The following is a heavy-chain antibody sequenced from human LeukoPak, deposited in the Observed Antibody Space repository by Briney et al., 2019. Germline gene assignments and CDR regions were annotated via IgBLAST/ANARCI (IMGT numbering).Heavy chain of an antibody. J-gene: IGHJ4*02. V-gene: IGHV3-7*03. CDR3: AKDSTWVLDY. Sequence: GGSLRLSCTASGFTFRSHWMTWVRQSPGKGLEWVANIKEDGSVKYYVDSVKGRFTISRDNTKNELYLQMSSLRADDTAVYFCAKDSTWVLDYWGQGSPISVSS. CDR1: GFTFRSHW. CDR2: IKEDGSVK. D-gene: IGHD1-26*01.